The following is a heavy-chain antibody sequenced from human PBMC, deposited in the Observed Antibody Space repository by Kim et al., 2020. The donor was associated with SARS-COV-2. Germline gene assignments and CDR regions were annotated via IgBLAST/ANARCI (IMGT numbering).Heavy chain of an antibody. CDR3: ARREAMAPRYYFDY. Sequence: SETLSLTCTVSGGSVSIPNYYWNWIRQPPGKGLEWIGVIYYSGSTNYNPSLKSRVTLSLDTSKNQFSLKLSSVTAADTAVYYCARREAMAPRYYFDYWGQGTLVTVSS. V-gene: IGHV4-61*01. CDR2: IYYSGST. CDR1: GGSVSIPNYY. D-gene: IGHD5-18*01. J-gene: IGHJ4*02.